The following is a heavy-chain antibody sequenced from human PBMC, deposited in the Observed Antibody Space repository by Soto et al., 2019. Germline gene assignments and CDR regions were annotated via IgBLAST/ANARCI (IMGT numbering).Heavy chain of an antibody. CDR3: ARLDRGSLDY. J-gene: IGHJ4*02. D-gene: IGHD6-25*01. Sequence: PGGSLRLSSAASGFTFSSYSMNWVRQAPGKGLEWVSYISSSSSNIYYADSVKGRFTISRDNAKNLLYLQMNSLRAEDTAVYYCARLDRGSLDYWGRGTLVTVSS. CDR2: ISSSSSNI. V-gene: IGHV3-21*05. CDR1: GFTFSSYS.